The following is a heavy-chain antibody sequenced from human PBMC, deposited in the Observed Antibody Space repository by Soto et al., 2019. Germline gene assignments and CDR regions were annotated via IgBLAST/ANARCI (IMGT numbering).Heavy chain of an antibody. D-gene: IGHD3-3*01. Sequence: GESLKISCKGSGYSFTSYWIGWVRQMPGKGLEWMGIIYPGDSDTRYSPSFQGQVTISADKSISTAYLQWSSLKASDTAMYYCARSAPIFEVVTNVNFDYWGQGTLVTVSS. CDR1: GYSFTSYW. J-gene: IGHJ4*01. CDR2: IYPGDSDT. V-gene: IGHV5-51*01. CDR3: ARSAPIFEVVTNVNFDY.